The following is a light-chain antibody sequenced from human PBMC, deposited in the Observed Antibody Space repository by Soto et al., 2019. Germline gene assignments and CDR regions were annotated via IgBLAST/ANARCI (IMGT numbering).Light chain of an antibody. J-gene: IGKJ2*01. CDR2: DAS. V-gene: IGKV3-20*01. CDR3: HHYGSSPPRT. Sequence: EIVLTQSPGTLSLSPGERATLSCRASQSVSGSYLAWYQHKPGQAPRLLIYDASSRATGIPDRFSGSGSGTDFTLTISRLEPEDFAVYYCHHYGSSPPRTFGQGTQLETK. CDR1: QSVSGSY.